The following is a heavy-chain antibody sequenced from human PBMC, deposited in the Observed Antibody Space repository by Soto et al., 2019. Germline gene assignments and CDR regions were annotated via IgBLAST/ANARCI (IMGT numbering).Heavy chain of an antibody. Sequence: HPGGSLRLSCAASGFTFSSYAMNWVRQAPGKGLKWVSAISVSGADTYYADSVKGRFTISRDNSKNTLYLQMNSLRAEDTAVYYCAAHVPSGNRAFDYWGRGALVTVSS. CDR3: AAHVPSGNRAFDY. J-gene: IGHJ4*02. CDR2: ISVSGADT. V-gene: IGHV3-23*01. CDR1: GFTFSSYA.